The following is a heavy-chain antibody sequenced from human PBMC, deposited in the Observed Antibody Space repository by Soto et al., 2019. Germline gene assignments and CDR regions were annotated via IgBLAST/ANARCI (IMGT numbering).Heavy chain of an antibody. V-gene: IGHV1-69*13. D-gene: IGHD3-22*01. CDR1: GGTFSSYA. CDR2: IIPIFGTA. Sequence: SVKVSCKASGGTFSSYAISWVRQAPGQGLEWMGGIIPIFGTANYAQKFQGRVTITADESTSTAYMELSSLRSEDTAVYYCASQYYYDSSGYYHYFDYWGQGTLVTVSS. J-gene: IGHJ4*02. CDR3: ASQYYYDSSGYYHYFDY.